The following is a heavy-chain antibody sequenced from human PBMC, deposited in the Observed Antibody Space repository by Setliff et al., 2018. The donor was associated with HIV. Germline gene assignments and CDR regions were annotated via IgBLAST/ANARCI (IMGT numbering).Heavy chain of an antibody. V-gene: IGHV4-4*02. Sequence: SETLSLTCAVSGASDINYIWWSWVRQPPGKGLEWIGEVYHTGSTNLNPSLKTRLTMSVDKAKFQFSLRLTSVTAADTAVYYCVRDNSYYYGSGGHHFYGVDVWGQGATVTVSS. CDR3: VRDNSYYYGSGGHHFYGVDV. CDR1: GASDINYIW. J-gene: IGHJ6*02. CDR2: VYHTGST. D-gene: IGHD3-10*01.